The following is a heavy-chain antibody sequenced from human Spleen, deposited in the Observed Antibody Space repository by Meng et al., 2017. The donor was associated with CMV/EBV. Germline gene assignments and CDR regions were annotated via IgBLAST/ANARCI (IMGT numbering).Heavy chain of an antibody. J-gene: IGHJ4*02. Sequence: IRSSSCYWGWIREAQGKGLEWIGSMYYSGSNYYNPSLRSRVTIYADTSKNQFSLKLRSVTAADTAVYYCASSSGNRYDFWSGYYRDHWGQGTLVTVSS. CDR3: ASSSGNRYDFWSGYYRDH. CDR1: IRSSSCY. D-gene: IGHD3-3*01. V-gene: IGHV4-39*01. CDR2: MYYSGSN.